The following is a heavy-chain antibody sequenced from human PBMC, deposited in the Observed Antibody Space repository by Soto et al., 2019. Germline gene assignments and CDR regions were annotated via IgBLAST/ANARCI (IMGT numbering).Heavy chain of an antibody. CDR2: ISAYNGNT. D-gene: IGHD3-9*01. V-gene: IGHV1-18*01. J-gene: IGHJ4*02. CDR3: ARVFAKYFGWLLSLSTRGFDY. Sequence: ASVKVSCNASGYTFTSYGISWVRQAPGQGLEWMGWISAYNGNTNYAQKLQGRVTMTTDTSTSTAYMELRSLRSDDTAVYYCARVFAKYFGWLLSLSTRGFDYWGQGTLVTVSS. CDR1: GYTFTSYG.